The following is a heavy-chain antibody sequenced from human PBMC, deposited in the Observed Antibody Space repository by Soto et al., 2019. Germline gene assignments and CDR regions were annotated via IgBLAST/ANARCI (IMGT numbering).Heavy chain of an antibody. V-gene: IGHV1-46*01. CDR2: INPSGGST. J-gene: IGHJ6*04. CDR1: GYTFTSYY. CDR3: ARGSGGTLLGMDV. Sequence: ASVKVSCKASGYTFTSYYMHWVRQAPGQGLEWMGRINPSGGSTNYAQKFQGRVTMTRDTSASTAYMELSSLRSEDTAVYYCARGSGGTLLGMDVWGKGTTVTVSS. D-gene: IGHD2-15*01.